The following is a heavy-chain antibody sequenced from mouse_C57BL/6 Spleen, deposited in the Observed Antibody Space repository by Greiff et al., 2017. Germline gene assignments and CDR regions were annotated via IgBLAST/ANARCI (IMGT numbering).Heavy chain of an antibody. Sequence: QVQLKQSGAELVKPGASVKLSCKASGYTFTSYWMHWVKQRPGQGLEWIGMIHPNSGSTNYNEKFKSKATLTVDKSSSTAYMQLSSLTSEDSAVYYCASPAQVPFAYWGQGTLVTVSA. D-gene: IGHD3-2*02. CDR3: ASPAQVPFAY. J-gene: IGHJ3*01. V-gene: IGHV1-64*01. CDR2: IHPNSGST. CDR1: GYTFTSYW.